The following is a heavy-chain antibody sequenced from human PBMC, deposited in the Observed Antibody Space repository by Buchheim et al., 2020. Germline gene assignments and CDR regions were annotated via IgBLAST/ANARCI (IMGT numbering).Heavy chain of an antibody. J-gene: IGHJ6*02. D-gene: IGHD5-18*01. V-gene: IGHV3-74*01. CDR2: INSDGSST. Sequence: EVQLVESGGGLVQPGGSLRLSCAASGFTFSSYWMHWVRQAPGKGLVWVSRINSDGSSTSYADSVKGRFTISRDNAKNTLYLQMNSLRAEDTAVYYCARDGPIGYGYGHYYYYGMDVWGQGTT. CDR1: GFTFSSYW. CDR3: ARDGPIGYGYGHYYYYGMDV.